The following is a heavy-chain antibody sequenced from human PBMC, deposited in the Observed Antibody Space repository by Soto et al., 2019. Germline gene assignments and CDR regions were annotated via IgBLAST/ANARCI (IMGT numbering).Heavy chain of an antibody. Sequence: GAEVQKPGESLKISCKGSGYSFTSYWIGWVRQMPGKGLEWMGIIYPGDSDTRYSPSFQGQVTISADKSISTAYLQWSSLKASDTAMYYCARLIDIVVVPAAPPYFDYWGQGTLVTVSS. V-gene: IGHV5-51*01. D-gene: IGHD2-2*01. CDR3: ARLIDIVVVPAAPPYFDY. CDR2: IYPGDSDT. CDR1: GYSFTSYW. J-gene: IGHJ4*02.